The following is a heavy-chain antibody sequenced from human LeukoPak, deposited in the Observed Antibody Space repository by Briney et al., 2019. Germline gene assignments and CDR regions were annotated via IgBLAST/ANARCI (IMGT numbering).Heavy chain of an antibody. J-gene: IGHJ6*03. V-gene: IGHV3-74*01. D-gene: IGHD4-17*01. CDR3: ARGDYAYYYYYMDV. CDR1: GYTFSSYW. Sequence: GGSLRLSCAPSGYTFSSYWMLWVRQAPGKGLVWVSRINTDGSSTSYADSVKGRFTISRDNAKNTLYLQMNSLRAEDTAVYYCARGDYAYYYYYMDVWGKGTTVTVSS. CDR2: INTDGSST.